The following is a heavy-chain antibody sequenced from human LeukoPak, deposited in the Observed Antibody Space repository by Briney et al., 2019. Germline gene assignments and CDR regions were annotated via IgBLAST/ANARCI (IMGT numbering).Heavy chain of an antibody. D-gene: IGHD2-2*01. V-gene: IGHV3-30*18. Sequence: PRGSLRLSCAASGFTFSSYGMHWVRQAPGKGLEWVAVISYDGSNKYYADSVKGRFTISRDNSKNTLYLQMNSLRAEDTAVYYCAKEDKDIVVVPAAFDYWGQGTLVTVSS. CDR2: ISYDGSNK. CDR1: GFTFSSYG. CDR3: AKEDKDIVVVPAAFDY. J-gene: IGHJ4*02.